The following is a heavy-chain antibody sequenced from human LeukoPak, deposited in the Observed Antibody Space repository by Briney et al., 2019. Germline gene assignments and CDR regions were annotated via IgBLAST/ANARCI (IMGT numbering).Heavy chain of an antibody. J-gene: IGHJ5*02. Sequence: MASETLSLTCTVSGGSISSGSYYWSWIRQPAGKGLEWIGRIYTSGSTNYNPSLKSRVTISVDTSKNQFSLKLSSVTAADTAVYYCARTLLRYFDWHIPSWFDPWGQGTLVTVSS. V-gene: IGHV4-61*02. CDR1: GGSISSGSYY. CDR3: ARTLLRYFDWHIPSWFDP. CDR2: IYTSGST. D-gene: IGHD3-9*01.